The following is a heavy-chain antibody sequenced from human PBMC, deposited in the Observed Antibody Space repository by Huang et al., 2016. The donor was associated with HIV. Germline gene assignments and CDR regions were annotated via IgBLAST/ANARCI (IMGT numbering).Heavy chain of an antibody. Sequence: QVQLQLWGAGLLKPSETPSLTCAVYGGSFSNFYWGWIRQPPGKGLEWIGEITDTGNTNSEPALMVGVTMSVNTSKKQFALQVKSVTVADTAIYYGARRGYSYDGSGLPAFDPWGRGTVVTVSS. CDR2: ITDTGNT. D-gene: IGHD3-22*01. J-gene: IGHJ5*02. CDR1: GGSFSNFY. V-gene: IGHV4-34*02. CDR3: ARRGYSYDGSGLPAFDP.